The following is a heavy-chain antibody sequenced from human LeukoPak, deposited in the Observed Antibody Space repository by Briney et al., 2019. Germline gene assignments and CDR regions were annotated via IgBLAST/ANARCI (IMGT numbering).Heavy chain of an antibody. CDR3: ARDPWGSDFPGARQEKGDYLDPPKNTGGIDY. CDR2: IIPILGIA. D-gene: IGHD4-17*01. CDR1: GGTFSSYA. Sequence: SVKVSCKASGGTFSSYAISWVRQAPGQGLEWMGRIIPILGIANYAQKFQGRVTITADKSTSTAYMELSSLRSEDTAVYYCARDPWGSDFPGARQEKGDYLDPPKNTGGIDYWGQGTLVTVSS. V-gene: IGHV1-69*04. J-gene: IGHJ4*02.